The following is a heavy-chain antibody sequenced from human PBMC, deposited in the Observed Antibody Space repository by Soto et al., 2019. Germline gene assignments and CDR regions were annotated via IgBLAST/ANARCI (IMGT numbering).Heavy chain of an antibody. V-gene: IGHV1-2*02. J-gene: IGHJ6*02. CDR2: INPNIGTT. Sequence: ASVKVSCKASGYTFTGYYMHWVRQAPGQGLEWMGWINPNIGTTNYAQKFQGRVTITTDTSTSTAYMELSSLRSEDTAVYYCARARSGYSYGYDDYYYYGMDVWGQGTTVTVSS. CDR3: ARARSGYSYGYDDYYYYGMDV. CDR1: GYTFTGYY. D-gene: IGHD5-18*01.